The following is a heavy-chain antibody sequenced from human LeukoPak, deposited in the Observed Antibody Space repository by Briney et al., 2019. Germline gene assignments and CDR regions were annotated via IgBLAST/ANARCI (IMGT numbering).Heavy chain of an antibody. J-gene: IGHJ4*02. V-gene: IGHV3-21*01. Sequence: GGSLRLSCAASGFTLSKAWMSWVRQAPGKGLEWVSSITASSTAIYSADSVKGRFTISRDNAKNLLYLQMNSLRAEDTAVYYCARAYYDILTGYNPYFDYWGQGILVTVSS. D-gene: IGHD3-9*01. CDR1: GFTLSKAW. CDR2: ITASSTAI. CDR3: ARAYYDILTGYNPYFDY.